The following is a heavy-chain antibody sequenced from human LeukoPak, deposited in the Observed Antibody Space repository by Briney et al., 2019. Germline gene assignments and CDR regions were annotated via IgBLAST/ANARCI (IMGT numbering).Heavy chain of an antibody. CDR2: INSDGSST. J-gene: IGHJ4*02. CDR3: AKSPGHIAVVLDY. Sequence: GGSLRLSCAASGFTFSSYWMHWVRQVPGKGLVWVSHINSDGSSTSYADSVKGRFTISRDNAKNTLYLQMNSLRAEDTAVYYCAKSPGHIAVVLDYWGQGTLVTVSS. V-gene: IGHV3-74*01. CDR1: GFTFSSYW. D-gene: IGHD6-19*01.